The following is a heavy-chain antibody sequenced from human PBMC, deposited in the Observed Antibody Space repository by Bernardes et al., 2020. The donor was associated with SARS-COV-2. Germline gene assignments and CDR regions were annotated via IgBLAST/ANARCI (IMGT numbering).Heavy chain of an antibody. J-gene: IGHJ5*02. CDR1: GFTFSSYS. CDR2: ISSSSSYI. V-gene: IGHV3-21*01. D-gene: IGHD2-8*01. Sequence: GGSLRLSCAASGFTFSSYSMNWVRQAPGKGLEWVSSISSSSSYIYYADSVKGRFTISRDNAKNSLYLQMNSLRAEDTAVYYCARVYAIGVNWFDPWGQGPLVTVSS. CDR3: ARVYAIGVNWFDP.